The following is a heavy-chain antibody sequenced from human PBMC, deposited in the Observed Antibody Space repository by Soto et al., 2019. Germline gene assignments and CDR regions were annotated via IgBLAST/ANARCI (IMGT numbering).Heavy chain of an antibody. V-gene: IGHV1-8*02. Sequence: QVQLVQSGAEAKKPGASVKVSCKASGFTFTSYDINWVRQATGQGLEWMGWMNPNSGNTGYAQKFQGRVTMTRNTAINTAYMELSSLSSEDTAVYYCAIVGARPPDYWGQGTLVTVSS. D-gene: IGHD1-26*01. CDR2: MNPNSGNT. J-gene: IGHJ4*02. CDR3: AIVGARPPDY. CDR1: GFTFTSYD.